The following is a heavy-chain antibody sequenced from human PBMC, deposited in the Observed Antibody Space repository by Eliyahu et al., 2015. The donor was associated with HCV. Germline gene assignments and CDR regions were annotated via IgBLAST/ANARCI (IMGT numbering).Heavy chain of an antibody. J-gene: IGHJ6*03. CDR1: GFTFSSYD. V-gene: IGHV3-13*01. CDR3: ARAGGRTPYNWNHLYYMDV. D-gene: IGHD1-14*01. CDR2: IGTAGDT. Sequence: EVQLVESGGGLVQPGGSLRLSCAASGFTFSSYDMHWVRQATGKGLEWVSAIGTAGDTYYPGSVKGRFTISRENAKNSLYLQMNSLRAGDTAVYYCARAGGRTPYNWNHLYYMDVWGKGTTVTVSS.